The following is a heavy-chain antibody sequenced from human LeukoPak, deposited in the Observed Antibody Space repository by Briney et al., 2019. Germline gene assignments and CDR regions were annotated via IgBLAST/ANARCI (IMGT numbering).Heavy chain of an antibody. Sequence: GGSLRLSCAASGFSFQYYWKAWVRQAPGMGLEWVAHIKEDGTQKFYVDSVRGRFTISKDDARNALYLQMNSLRDEDTAIYYCVRGGWELDYWGQGTLVIVSS. CDR1: GFSFQYYW. CDR3: VRGGWELDY. V-gene: IGHV3-7*01. CDR2: IKEDGTQK. D-gene: IGHD4-23*01. J-gene: IGHJ4*02.